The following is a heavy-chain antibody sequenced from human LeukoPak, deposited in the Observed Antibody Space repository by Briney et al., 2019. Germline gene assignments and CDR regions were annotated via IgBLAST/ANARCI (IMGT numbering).Heavy chain of an antibody. V-gene: IGHV4-39*01. D-gene: IGHD2-2*01. CDR2: VYYSGST. Sequence: SETLSLTCTVSGGFISSSSYYWGWIRQPPGKGLEWIGSVYYSGSTYYNPSLKSRVTISVDTSKNQFSLKLSSVTAADTAVYYCASPDWSNSTSCYCNAFDIWGQGTMVTVSS. J-gene: IGHJ3*02. CDR3: ASPDWSNSTSCYCNAFDI. CDR1: GGFISSSSYY.